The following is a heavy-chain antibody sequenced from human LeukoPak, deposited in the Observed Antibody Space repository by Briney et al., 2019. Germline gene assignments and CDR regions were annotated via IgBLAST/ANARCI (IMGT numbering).Heavy chain of an antibody. J-gene: IGHJ1*01. CDR3: ARLGYCSGGSCNSYFQH. Sequence: SETLSLTCAVYGGSFSGYYWSWIRQSPWKGLEWIGEIKYTGSTNYNPCVKSRVTISGDTSKNQFSLHLSSVTAADTAVYYCARLGYCSGGSCNSYFQHWGQGTLVTVSS. D-gene: IGHD2-15*01. CDR2: IKYTGST. CDR1: GGSFSGYY. V-gene: IGHV4-34*01.